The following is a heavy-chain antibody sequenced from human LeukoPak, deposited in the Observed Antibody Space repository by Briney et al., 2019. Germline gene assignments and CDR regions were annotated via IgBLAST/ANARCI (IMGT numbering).Heavy chain of an antibody. Sequence: SETLSLTCAAYGGSFSGYYWSWIRQPPGKGLEWIGEINHSGSTNYNPSLKSRVTISVDTSKNQFSLKLSSVTAADTAVYYCARSWPSPGYSSGWYLWYFDYWGQGTLVTVSS. CDR1: GGSFSGYY. J-gene: IGHJ4*02. D-gene: IGHD6-19*01. CDR2: INHSGST. V-gene: IGHV4-34*01. CDR3: ARSWPSPGYSSGWYLWYFDY.